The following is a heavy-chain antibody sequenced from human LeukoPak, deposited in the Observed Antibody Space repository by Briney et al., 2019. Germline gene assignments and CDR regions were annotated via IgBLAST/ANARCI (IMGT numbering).Heavy chain of an antibody. D-gene: IGHD2-15*01. CDR3: ARPLVSYCSGGSCYRMDY. CDR2: INPSGGST. V-gene: IGHV1-46*01. CDR1: GYTFTSYY. Sequence: ASVKVSCKASGYTFTSYYMHWVRQAPGQGLEWMGIINPSGGSTSYAQKFQGRVTMTRDVSTSTVYMELSSLRSEDTAVYYCARPLVSYCSGGSCYRMDYWGQGTLVTVSS. J-gene: IGHJ4*02.